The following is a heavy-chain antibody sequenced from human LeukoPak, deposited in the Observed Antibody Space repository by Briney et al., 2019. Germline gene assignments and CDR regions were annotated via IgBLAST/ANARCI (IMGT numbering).Heavy chain of an antibody. CDR2: MFHSGDT. J-gene: IGHJ4*02. CDR3: AKVGAYGDYARHDY. Sequence: SETLSLTCTVSGYSISSGSYWGWIRLPPGKGLEWIGNMFHSGDTYHNPSLKSRVTISADTSKNQFSLNLTSVTAADTAVYYCAKVGAYGDYARHDYWGQGTLVTFSS. CDR1: GYSISSGSY. V-gene: IGHV4-38-2*02. D-gene: IGHD4-17*01.